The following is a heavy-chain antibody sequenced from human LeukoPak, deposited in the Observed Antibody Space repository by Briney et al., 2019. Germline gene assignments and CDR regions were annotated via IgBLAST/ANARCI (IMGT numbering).Heavy chain of an antibody. J-gene: IGHJ4*02. CDR3: ARRSPYNWNDNYFDY. V-gene: IGHV5-51*01. CDR1: GYSFTSYW. Sequence: GESLKISCKGSGYSFTSYWIGWVRQVPGKGLEWMGIIYPGDSDTRYSPSFQGQVTISADKSISTAYLQWSSLKASDTAMYYCARRSPYNWNDNYFDYWGQGTLVTVSS. D-gene: IGHD1-20*01. CDR2: IYPGDSDT.